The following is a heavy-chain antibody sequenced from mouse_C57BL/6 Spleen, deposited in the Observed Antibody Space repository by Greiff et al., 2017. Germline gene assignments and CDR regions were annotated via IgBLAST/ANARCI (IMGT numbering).Heavy chain of an antibody. V-gene: IGHV3-6*01. CDR2: ISYDGSN. D-gene: IGHD1-1*01. Sequence: EVQVVESGPGLVKPSQSLSLTCSVTGYSITSGYYWNWIRQFPGNKLEWMGYISYDGSNNYNPSLKNRISITRDTSKNQFFLKLNSVTTEDTATYYCARGPWDYYGSSPTWFADWGQGTLVTVSA. J-gene: IGHJ3*01. CDR1: GYSITSGYY. CDR3: ARGPWDYYGSSPTWFAD.